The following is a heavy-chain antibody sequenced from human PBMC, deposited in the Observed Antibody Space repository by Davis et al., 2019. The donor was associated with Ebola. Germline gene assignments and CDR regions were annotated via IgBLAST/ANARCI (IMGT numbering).Heavy chain of an antibody. Sequence: GESLKISCAASGFTFSSYAMHWIRQAPGKGLEWVSYISSSSRTIYYADSVKGRFTISRDNAKNSLYLQMNSLRDEDTAVYYCARGGYSGYSSFDYWGQGTLVTVSS. CDR2: ISSSSRTI. V-gene: IGHV3-48*02. D-gene: IGHD5-12*01. CDR3: ARGGYSGYSSFDY. CDR1: GFTFSSYA. J-gene: IGHJ4*02.